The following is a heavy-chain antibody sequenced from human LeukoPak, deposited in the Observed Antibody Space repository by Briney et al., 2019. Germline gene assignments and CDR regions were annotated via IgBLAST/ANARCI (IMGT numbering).Heavy chain of an antibody. CDR2: MSPNSGNT. Sequence: GASVKVSCKASGHTFTNYDINWVRLATGEGLEWMGWMSPNSGNTGYAQMFQGRVTMTRNTSISTAYMELSSLRSEDTAVYYCARGIAAAGHTYYYYMDVWGKGTTVTVSS. CDR3: ARGIAAAGHTYYYYMDV. CDR1: GHTFTNYD. V-gene: IGHV1-8*01. J-gene: IGHJ6*03. D-gene: IGHD6-13*01.